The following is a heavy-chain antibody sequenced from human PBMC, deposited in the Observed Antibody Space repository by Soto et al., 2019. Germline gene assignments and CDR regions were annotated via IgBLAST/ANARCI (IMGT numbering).Heavy chain of an antibody. Sequence: QVQLEQSETEAWKPGSSVRVSCKTSGGPFRNSAITWVRQAPGQGLEWMGGIIPLFVTPNYAEKFQGRLTISADESTLTIYWELISRRHEDTATYYCARREGPARGGLQSYYYGMEGWGRGTTVTVS. CDR1: GGPFRNSA. D-gene: IGHD6-6*01. V-gene: IGHV1-69*01. CDR2: IIPLFVTP. J-gene: IGHJ6*02. CDR3: ARREGPARGGLQSYYYGMEG.